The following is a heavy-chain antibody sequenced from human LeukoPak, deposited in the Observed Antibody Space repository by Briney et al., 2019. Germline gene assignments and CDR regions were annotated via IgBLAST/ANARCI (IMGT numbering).Heavy chain of an antibody. D-gene: IGHD5-18*01. CDR2: ISGSGGST. CDR3: ASSPGTAMVYYYYGMDV. Sequence: GGPLRLSCAASGFTFSSYAMSWVRQAPGKGLEWVSAISGSGGSTYYADSVKGRFTISRDNSKNTLYLQMNSLRAEDTAVYYCASSPGTAMVYYYYGMDVWGQGTTVTVSS. V-gene: IGHV3-23*01. CDR1: GFTFSSYA. J-gene: IGHJ6*02.